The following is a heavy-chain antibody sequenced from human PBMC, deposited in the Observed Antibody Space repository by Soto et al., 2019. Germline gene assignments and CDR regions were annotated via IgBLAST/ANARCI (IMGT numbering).Heavy chain of an antibody. D-gene: IGHD6-6*01. CDR1: GFTFSSYA. V-gene: IGHV3-23*01. CDR2: IRGSGGST. CDR3: AKIEIGSSYYLDY. J-gene: IGHJ4*02. Sequence: EVQLLESGGGLVQPGGSLRLSCAASGFTFSSYAMSWVRQAPGKGLEWVSAIRGSGGSTYYADSVKGRFTISRDNSKNSLYLQMNSLRAEDTAVYYCAKIEIGSSYYLDYWGQGTLVTVS.